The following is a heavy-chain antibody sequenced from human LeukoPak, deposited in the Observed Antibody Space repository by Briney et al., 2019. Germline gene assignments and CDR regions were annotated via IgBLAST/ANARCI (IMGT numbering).Heavy chain of an antibody. CDR3: ARDLQVDDFWSGYQHDAFDI. Sequence: ASVKVSCKASGYTFTGYYMHWVRQAPGQGLEWMGWINPNSGGTNYAQKFQGWVTMTRDTSISTAYMELSRLRSDDTAVYYCARDLQVDDFWSGYQHDAFDIWGQGTMVTVSS. V-gene: IGHV1-2*04. CDR2: INPNSGGT. CDR1: GYTFTGYY. D-gene: IGHD3-3*01. J-gene: IGHJ3*02.